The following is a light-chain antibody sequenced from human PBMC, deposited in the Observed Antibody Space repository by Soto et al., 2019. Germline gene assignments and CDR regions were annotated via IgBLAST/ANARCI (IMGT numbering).Light chain of an antibody. V-gene: IGLV1-44*01. J-gene: IGLJ3*02. CDR2: SNN. CDR3: AAWDDSLNGWV. CDR1: SSNIGSNT. Sequence: QSVLTQPPSTSGTPGQRVTISCSGSSSNIGSNTVNWYQQLPGTAPKLLIFSNNERPSGVPYRFSGSRSDTSASLAISGLQSEDEADYYCAAWDDSLNGWVFGGGTKLTVL.